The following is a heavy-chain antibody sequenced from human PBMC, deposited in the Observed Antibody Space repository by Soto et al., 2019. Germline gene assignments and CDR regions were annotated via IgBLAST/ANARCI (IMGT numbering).Heavy chain of an antibody. D-gene: IGHD3-22*01. CDR3: ASHYDSSGPTKGLDY. V-gene: IGHV1-3*01. J-gene: IGHJ4*02. Sequence: ASVKVSCKASGYTFTSYAMHWVRQAPGQRLEWMGWINAGNGNTKYSQKFQGRVTITRDTSASTACMELSSLRSEDTAVYYCASHYDSSGPTKGLDYWGQGTLVTVSS. CDR1: GYTFTSYA. CDR2: INAGNGNT.